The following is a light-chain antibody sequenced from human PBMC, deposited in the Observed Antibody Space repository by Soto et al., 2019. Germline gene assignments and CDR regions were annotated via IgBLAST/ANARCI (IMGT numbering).Light chain of an antibody. CDR2: KAS. J-gene: IGKJ1*01. V-gene: IGKV1-5*03. CDR1: QTISSW. CDR3: QHYNSYSEA. Sequence: TLSGSVGDRVTITYRASQTISSWLAWYQQKPGKAPKVLIYKASTLKSGAPSRFSGSGSGTEFTLTISSLQPDDVATYYCQHYNSYSEAFGQGTKVDIK.